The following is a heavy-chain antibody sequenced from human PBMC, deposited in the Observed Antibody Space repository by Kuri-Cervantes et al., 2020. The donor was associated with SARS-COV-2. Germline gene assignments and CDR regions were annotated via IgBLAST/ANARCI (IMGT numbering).Heavy chain of an antibody. CDR3: ARDKDGSGSLWFDP. J-gene: IGHJ5*02. D-gene: IGHD3-10*01. Sequence: SQTLSLTCAVYGGSFSGYYWSWIRQPPGKELEWIGEINHSGSTNYNPSLKSRVTISVDTSKNQFSLKLSSVTAADTAVYYCARDKDGSGSLWFDPWGQGTLVTVSS. CDR1: GGSFSGYY. V-gene: IGHV4-34*01. CDR2: INHSGST.